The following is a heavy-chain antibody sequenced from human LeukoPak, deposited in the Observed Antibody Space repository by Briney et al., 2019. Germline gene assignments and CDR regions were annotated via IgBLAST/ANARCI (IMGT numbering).Heavy chain of an antibody. D-gene: IGHD2-2*01. CDR1: GFTFSSYW. Sequence: PGGSLRLSCAASGFTFSSYWMSWVRQAPGKGLEWVANIKQDGSEKYYVDSVKGRFTISRDNAKNSLYLQMNSLRAEDTAVYYCARDVSSTSSWWFDPWGQGTLVIVSS. CDR3: ARDVSSTSSWWFDP. V-gene: IGHV3-7*01. J-gene: IGHJ5*02. CDR2: IKQDGSEK.